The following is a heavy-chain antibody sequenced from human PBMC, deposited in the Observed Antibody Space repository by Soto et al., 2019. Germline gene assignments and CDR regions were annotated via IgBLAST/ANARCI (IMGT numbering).Heavy chain of an antibody. CDR1: GYTFTSYD. Sequence: QVQLVQSGAEVKKPGASVKVSCKASGYTFTSYDINWVRQATGQGLEWMGWMNPNSGNTGYAQKFQGRVTMTRTTSISTAYMELSSLRSEDTAVYYCARGPYCSGGSCYHYYYYMDVWGKGTTVTVSS. D-gene: IGHD2-15*01. CDR2: MNPNSGNT. V-gene: IGHV1-8*01. CDR3: ARGPYCSGGSCYHYYYYMDV. J-gene: IGHJ6*03.